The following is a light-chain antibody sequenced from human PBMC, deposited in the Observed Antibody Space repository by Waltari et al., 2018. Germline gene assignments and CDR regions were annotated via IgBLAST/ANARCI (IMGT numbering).Light chain of an antibody. V-gene: IGKV4-1*01. CDR2: WAS. Sequence: DIVMTQSPDSLAVSLGERATINCKSSQTVFYSSNNTDCLAWDQQKPGQPPKLLIDWASTRETGVPDRFSGSGSGTDFTLTISSLQAEDVAVYYCQQYYSIPITFGQGTRLEI. CDR3: QQYYSIPIT. J-gene: IGKJ5*01. CDR1: QTVFYSSNNTDC.